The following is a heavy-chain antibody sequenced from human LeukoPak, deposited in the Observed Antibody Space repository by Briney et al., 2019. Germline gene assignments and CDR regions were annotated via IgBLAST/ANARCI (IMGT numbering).Heavy chain of an antibody. Sequence: PGGSLRLSCAASGFTFSSYSMNWVRQAPGKGLEWVSSISSSSSYIYYADSVKGRFTISRDNAKNSLYLQMNSLRAEDTAVYYCARGPGYFPYYYYYYGMDVWGQGTTVTVSS. CDR3: ARGPGYFPYYYYYYGMDV. CDR2: ISSSSSYI. V-gene: IGHV3-21*01. CDR1: GFTFSSYS. J-gene: IGHJ6*02. D-gene: IGHD6-13*01.